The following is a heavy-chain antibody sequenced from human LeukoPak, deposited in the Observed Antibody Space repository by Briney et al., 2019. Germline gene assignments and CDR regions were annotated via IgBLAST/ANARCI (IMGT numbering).Heavy chain of an antibody. Sequence: SETLSLTCTVSGGSLSSRSYYWGWIRQPPGKGLEWIGTIYYSGSTYYNPSLKSRVTISVDTSKNQFSLKLSSVTAADTAVYYCARHLPQGTTMAGRGFDFWGQGTLVTVSS. J-gene: IGHJ4*02. V-gene: IGHV4-39*01. D-gene: IGHD1-1*01. CDR2: IYYSGST. CDR1: GGSLSSRSYY. CDR3: ARHLPQGTTMAGRGFDF.